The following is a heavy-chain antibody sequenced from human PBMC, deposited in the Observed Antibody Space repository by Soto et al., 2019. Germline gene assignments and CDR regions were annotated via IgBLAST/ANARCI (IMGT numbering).Heavy chain of an antibody. CDR2: ISRSGSTI. CDR1: GFTFSSYE. CDR3: ARKEISGSYYAFDI. Sequence: GGSLRLSCAASGFTFSSYEMNWVRQAPGKGLEWVSYISRSGSTIYYADSVKGRFTISRDNAKNSLYLQMNSLRAEDTAVYYCARKEISGSYYAFDIWGQGTMVTVSS. V-gene: IGHV3-48*03. D-gene: IGHD1-26*01. J-gene: IGHJ3*02.